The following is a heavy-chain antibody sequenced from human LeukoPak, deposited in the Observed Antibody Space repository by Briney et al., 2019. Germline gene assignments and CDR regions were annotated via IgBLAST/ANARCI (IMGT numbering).Heavy chain of an antibody. V-gene: IGHV3-43*01. CDR1: GFTFDDYT. D-gene: IGHD3-16*02. CDR2: ISWDGGST. J-gene: IGHJ4*02. CDR3: AGAKQGGPLSYDY. Sequence: GGSLRLSCAASGFTFDDYTMHWVRQAPGKGLEWVSLISWDGGSTYYADSVKGRFTISRDNSKNSLYLQMNSLRTEDTALYYCAGAKQGGPLSYDYWGQGTLVTVSS.